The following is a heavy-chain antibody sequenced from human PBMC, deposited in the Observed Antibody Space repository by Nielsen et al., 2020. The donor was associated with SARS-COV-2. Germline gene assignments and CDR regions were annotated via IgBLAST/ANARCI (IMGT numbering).Heavy chain of an antibody. V-gene: IGHV3-48*03. CDR3: ARVPRVEEFGESEIDY. CDR2: ISSSGSTI. J-gene: IGHJ4*02. D-gene: IGHD3-10*01. Sequence: GESLKISCAASGFTFSSYEMNWVRQAPGKGLEWVSYISSSGSTIYYADSVKGRFTISRDNAKNSLYLQMNSLRAEDTAVYYCARVPRVEEFGESEIDYWGQGTLVTVSS. CDR1: GFTFSSYE.